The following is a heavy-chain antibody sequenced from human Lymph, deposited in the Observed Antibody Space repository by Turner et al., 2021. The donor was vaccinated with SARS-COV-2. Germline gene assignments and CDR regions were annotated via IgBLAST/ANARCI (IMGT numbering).Heavy chain of an antibody. V-gene: IGHV1-2*02. CDR1: AYTLTGYY. J-gene: IGHJ4*02. CDR3: ARARDLQSMVREVDPFDY. D-gene: IGHD3-10*01. Sequence: AQLVHSGAEGKKPGASVMAPCKATAYTLTGYYMHWVRRAPGQGLECMGWIKPNSGGTNYAQKFQGRVTVTRDTSISTAYMELSRLRADDTAVDYYARARDLQSMVREVDPFDYWGQGTLVTVSS. CDR2: IKPNSGGT.